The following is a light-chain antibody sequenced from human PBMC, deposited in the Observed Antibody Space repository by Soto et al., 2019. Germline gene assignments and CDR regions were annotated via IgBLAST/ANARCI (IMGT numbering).Light chain of an antibody. Sequence: EIVLMQSPGTLSLSPGEGATLSCRASQSVNSNYLAWYQQKPGQAPTVLIFDTSRRATGVPHRFSGSGSGTDFTPSISRLEPYTFEVYYCQQYGSSPFTFGPGTKVNIK. V-gene: IGKV3-20*01. CDR3: QQYGSSPFT. J-gene: IGKJ3*01. CDR1: QSVNSNY. CDR2: DTS.